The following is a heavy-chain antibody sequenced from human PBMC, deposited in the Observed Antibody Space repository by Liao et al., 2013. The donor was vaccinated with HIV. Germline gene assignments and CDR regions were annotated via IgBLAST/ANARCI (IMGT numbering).Heavy chain of an antibody. Sequence: QVQLHQWGAGVLRPSETLSLSCAVYGGSFSGYYWTWIRQSPGKGLEWIGEISHSGSTSYNPSLKSRLTISVDTSMNQFSLKLSSMTAADTAVYYCARGYSDSSAYYRDGGVFDIWGQGTMVTVSS. CDR1: GGSFSGYY. D-gene: IGHD3-22*01. CDR3: ARGYSDSSAYYRDGGVFDI. V-gene: IGHV4-34*01. CDR2: ISHSGST. J-gene: IGHJ3*02.